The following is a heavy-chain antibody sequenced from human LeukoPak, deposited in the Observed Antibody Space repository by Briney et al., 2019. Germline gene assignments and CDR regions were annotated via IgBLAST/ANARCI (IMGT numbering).Heavy chain of an antibody. V-gene: IGHV4-34*01. Sequence: SETLSLTCAVYGGSFSGYYWSWIRQPPGKELEWIGEINHSGSTNYNPSLKSRVTISVDTSKNQFSLKLSSVTAADTAVYYCAGVRYPLYYFDYWGQGTLVTVSS. CDR3: AGVRYPLYYFDY. J-gene: IGHJ4*02. D-gene: IGHD3-10*01. CDR2: INHSGST. CDR1: GGSFSGYY.